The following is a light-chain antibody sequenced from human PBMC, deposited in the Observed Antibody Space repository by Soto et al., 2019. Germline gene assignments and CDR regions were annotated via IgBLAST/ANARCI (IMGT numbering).Light chain of an antibody. Sequence: DIQMTQSPAYVPASVGDRVTITCRASQSISSYLNWYQQKQGKAHKXLIYAASSLQSGVPSRFSGSGSGTDLTITISSLQPEDFETYYCQQSYSTPWTFGQGTKVDIK. CDR2: AAS. J-gene: IGKJ1*01. CDR1: QSISSY. V-gene: IGKV1-39*01. CDR3: QQSYSTPWT.